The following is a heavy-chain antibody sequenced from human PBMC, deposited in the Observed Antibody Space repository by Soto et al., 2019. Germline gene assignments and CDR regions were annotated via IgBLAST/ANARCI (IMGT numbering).Heavy chain of an antibody. D-gene: IGHD3-16*02. J-gene: IGHJ6*03. CDR2: IYSGGST. CDR3: ARDRGHLGELSPQTYYYYYYMDV. Sequence: GGSLRLSCAASGFTVSSNYMSWVRQAPGKGLEWVSVIYSGGSTYYADSVKGRFTISRDNSKNTLYLQMNSLRAEDTAVYYCARDRGHLGELSPQTYYYYYYMDVWGKGTTVTVSS. CDR1: GFTVSSNY. V-gene: IGHV3-66*01.